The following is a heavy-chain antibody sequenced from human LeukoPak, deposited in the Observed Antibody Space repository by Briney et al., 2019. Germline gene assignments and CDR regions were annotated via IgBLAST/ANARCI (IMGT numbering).Heavy chain of an antibody. D-gene: IGHD3-22*01. CDR3: ARETIARERGITMKRDTPDAFDI. CDR2: INPNSGGT. CDR1: GYTFTGYY. Sequence: ASVKVSCKASGYTFTGYYMHWVRQAPGQGLEWMGWINPNSGGTNYAQKFQGGVTMTRDTSISTAYMELSRLRSDDTAVYYCARETIARERGITMKRDTPDAFDIWGQGTMVTVSS. V-gene: IGHV1-2*02. J-gene: IGHJ3*02.